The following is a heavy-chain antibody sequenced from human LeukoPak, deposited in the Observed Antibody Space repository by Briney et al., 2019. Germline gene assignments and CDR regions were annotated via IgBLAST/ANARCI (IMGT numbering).Heavy chain of an antibody. CDR1: GFTFSSYG. Sequence: HPGGSLRLSCAASGFTFSSYGMHWVRQAPGKGLEWVAFIRYDGSNKYYADSVKGRFTISRDNSKNTLYLQMNSLRAEDTAVYYCARYRTYYDSSGYFPFQHWGQGTLVTVSS. CDR2: IRYDGSNK. CDR3: ARYRTYYDSSGYFPFQH. V-gene: IGHV3-30*02. J-gene: IGHJ1*01. D-gene: IGHD3-22*01.